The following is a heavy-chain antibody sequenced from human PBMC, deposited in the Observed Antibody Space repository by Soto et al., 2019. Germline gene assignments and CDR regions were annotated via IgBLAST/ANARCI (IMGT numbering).Heavy chain of an antibody. V-gene: IGHV3-30*18. Sequence: QVQLVESGGGVVQPGRSLRLSCAASGFTFSSYGMHWVRQAPGKGLEWVAVISYDGSEKYYAVSVKGRFTISRDNSKNTLYLQMNSLRAEDTAVYYCAKGAVTTSLYYFDYWGHGTLVPVSS. CDR1: GFTFSSYG. CDR2: ISYDGSEK. J-gene: IGHJ4*01. CDR3: AKGAVTTSLYYFDY. D-gene: IGHD4-17*01.